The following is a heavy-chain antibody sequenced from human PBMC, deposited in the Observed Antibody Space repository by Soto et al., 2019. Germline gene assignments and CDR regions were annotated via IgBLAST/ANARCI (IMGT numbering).Heavy chain of an antibody. D-gene: IGHD1-26*01. J-gene: IGHJ4*01. CDR3: ARGEQYSGRIFDY. V-gene: IGHV6-1*01. Sequence: LTCAITGDSVSSNSAGWSWVRQSPSRGLEWRGRTYYRSKWYYEYAVSVRGRITINPDTSKNQYSLQLNSVTPEDTAVYFCARGEQYSGRIFDYWGQGTLVTVSS. CDR2: TYYRSKWYY. CDR1: GDSVSSNSAG.